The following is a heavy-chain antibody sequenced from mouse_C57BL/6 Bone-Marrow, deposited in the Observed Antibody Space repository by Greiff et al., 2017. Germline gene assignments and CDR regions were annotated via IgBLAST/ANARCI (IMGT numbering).Heavy chain of an antibody. D-gene: IGHD1-1*01. CDR2: IYPGSGST. Sequence: VQLQQPGAELVKPGASVTMSCKASGYTFTSYWITWVKQRPEQGLAWIVYIYPGSGSTNYNETFKSNATLTVDTSSSKAYMQISFLTSVDSAVYYCASFYYYCSRLFAMDYWGQGTSVTVSS. CDR3: ASFYYYCSRLFAMDY. CDR1: GYTFTSYW. J-gene: IGHJ4*01. V-gene: IGHV1-55*01.